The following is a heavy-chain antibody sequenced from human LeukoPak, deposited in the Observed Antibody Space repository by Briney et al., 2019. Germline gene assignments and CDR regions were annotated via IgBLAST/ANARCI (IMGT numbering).Heavy chain of an antibody. CDR1: GGSISSSSYY. V-gene: IGHV4-39*01. D-gene: IGHD2-2*01. Sequence: SETLSLTCTVSGGSISSSSYYWGWIRQPPGKGLEWIGSIYYSGSTYYNPSLKSRVTISVDTSKNQFSLKLSPVTAADTAVYYCARVYCSSTSCYSPLNWFDPWGQGTLVTVSS. CDR2: IYYSGST. J-gene: IGHJ5*02. CDR3: ARVYCSSTSCYSPLNWFDP.